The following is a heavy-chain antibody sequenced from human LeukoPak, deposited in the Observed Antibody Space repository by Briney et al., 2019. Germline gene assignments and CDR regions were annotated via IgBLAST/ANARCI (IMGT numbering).Heavy chain of an antibody. CDR2: ISSSSSYI. V-gene: IGHV3-21*01. J-gene: IGHJ4*02. Sequence: GGSLRLSCAASGFTFSSYSMNWVRQAPGKGLEWVSSISSSSSYIYYADSVEGRFTISRDNAKNSLYLQMNSLRAEDTAVYYCARDVRRDGYNYFDYWGQGTLVTVSS. D-gene: IGHD5-24*01. CDR1: GFTFSSYS. CDR3: ARDVRRDGYNYFDY.